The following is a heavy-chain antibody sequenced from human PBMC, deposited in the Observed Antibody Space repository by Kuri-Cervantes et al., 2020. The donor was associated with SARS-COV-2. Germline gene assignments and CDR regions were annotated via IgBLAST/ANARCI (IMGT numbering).Heavy chain of an antibody. D-gene: IGHD4-17*01. V-gene: IGHV3-49*04. CDR1: GFTFGDYA. J-gene: IGHJ4*02. CDR2: IRSKAYGGTT. Sequence: GESLKISCTASGFTFGDYAMSWVRQAPGKGLEWVGFIRSKAYGGTTEYAASVKGRFTISRDDSKSIAYLQMNSLKTEDTAVYYCARDAVYGDYDTTHFDYWGQGALVTVSS. CDR3: ARDAVYGDYDTTHFDY.